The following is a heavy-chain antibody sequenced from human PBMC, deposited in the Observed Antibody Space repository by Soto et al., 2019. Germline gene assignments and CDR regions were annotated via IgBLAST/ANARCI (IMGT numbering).Heavy chain of an antibody. CDR2: ISAYNGNT. Sequence: ASVKVSCKASGYTFTSYGISWVRQAPGQGLEWMGWISAYNGNTNYAQKLQGRVTMTTDTSTSTAYMELRSLRSDDTAVYYCAREVTMTTVTSSFDYCGQGTLLTVSS. V-gene: IGHV1-18*01. D-gene: IGHD4-17*01. CDR3: AREVTMTTVTSSFDY. CDR1: GYTFTSYG. J-gene: IGHJ4*02.